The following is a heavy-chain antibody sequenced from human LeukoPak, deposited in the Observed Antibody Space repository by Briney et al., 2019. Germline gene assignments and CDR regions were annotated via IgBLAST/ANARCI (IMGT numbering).Heavy chain of an antibody. CDR2: ISGSGGST. D-gene: IGHD6-19*01. Sequence: GGSLRLSCAASGFTFSSYGMSWVRQAPGKGLEWVSAISGSGGSTYYADSVKGRFTISRDNSKNTLYLQMNSLRAEDTAVYYCAKFGDEQWLARGHWFDPWGQGTLVTVSS. CDR3: AKFGDEQWLARGHWFDP. J-gene: IGHJ5*02. CDR1: GFTFSSYG. V-gene: IGHV3-23*01.